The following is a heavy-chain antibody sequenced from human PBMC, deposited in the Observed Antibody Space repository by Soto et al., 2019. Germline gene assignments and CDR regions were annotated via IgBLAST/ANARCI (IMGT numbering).Heavy chain of an antibody. CDR1: GFTVFNNY. CDR2: IFSGGST. CDR3: ATHPSSLK. V-gene: IGHV3-53*02. Sequence: EVQLVETGGGLVQPGGSLRLSCAASGFTVFNNYMSWVRQAPGEGLEWVSVIFSGGSTSYADSGKARFTVSRDSSKNTLYLQMNSLRAEDTAVYYCATHPSSLKWGQGTLVTVSP. J-gene: IGHJ4*02.